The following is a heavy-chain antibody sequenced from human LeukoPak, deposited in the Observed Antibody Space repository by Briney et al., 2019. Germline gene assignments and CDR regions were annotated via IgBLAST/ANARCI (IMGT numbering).Heavy chain of an antibody. CDR1: GGSISSGGYY. J-gene: IGHJ3*02. Sequence: SETLSLTCTVSGGSISSGGYYWSWIRQPPGKGLEWIGYIHHSGSTYYNPSLKSRVTISVDTSKNQFSLKLSSVTAADTAVYYCARGPLKITMIVVVSHAFDIWGQGTMVTVSS. D-gene: IGHD3-22*01. CDR2: IHHSGST. V-gene: IGHV4-30-2*01. CDR3: ARGPLKITMIVVVSHAFDI.